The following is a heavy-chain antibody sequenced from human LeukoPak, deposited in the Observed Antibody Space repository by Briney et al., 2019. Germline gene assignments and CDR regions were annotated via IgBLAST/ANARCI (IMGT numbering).Heavy chain of an antibody. Sequence: ASVKVSCKVSGYTLTELSMHWVRQAPGKGLEWMGGFDPEDGETIYAQKFQGRVTMTDDTSTDTAYMELSSLRSEDTAVFYCATGAEYYYDSSGYHGHFQHWGQGTLVTVSS. V-gene: IGHV1-24*01. CDR2: FDPEDGET. CDR3: ATGAEYYYDSSGYHGHFQH. J-gene: IGHJ1*01. CDR1: GYTLTELS. D-gene: IGHD3-22*01.